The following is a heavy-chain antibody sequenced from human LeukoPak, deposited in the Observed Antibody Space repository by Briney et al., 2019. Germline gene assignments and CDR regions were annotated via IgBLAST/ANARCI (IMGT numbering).Heavy chain of an antibody. D-gene: IGHD3-22*01. CDR1: GGSISSSSYY. Sequence: SETLSLTCTVSGGSISSSSYYWGWIRQPPGKGLEWIGSIYYSGSTYYNPSLKSRVTISVDTSKNQFSLKLSSVTAADTAVYYCARQEVYYDSSVAGFDPWGQGTLVTVSS. CDR2: IYYSGST. CDR3: ARQEVYYDSSVAGFDP. J-gene: IGHJ5*02. V-gene: IGHV4-39*01.